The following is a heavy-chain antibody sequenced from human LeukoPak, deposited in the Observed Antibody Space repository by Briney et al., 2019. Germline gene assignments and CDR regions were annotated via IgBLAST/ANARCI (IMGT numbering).Heavy chain of an antibody. CDR2: ISGSGGST. Sequence: PGGSLGLSCAASGFTFSSYAMSWVRQAPGKGLEWVSAISGSGGSTYYADSVKGRFTISRDNSKNTLYLQMNSLRAEDTAVYYCAKDRITMVRGGPYFDYWGQGTLVTVSS. J-gene: IGHJ4*02. CDR1: GFTFSSYA. D-gene: IGHD3-10*01. CDR3: AKDRITMVRGGPYFDY. V-gene: IGHV3-23*01.